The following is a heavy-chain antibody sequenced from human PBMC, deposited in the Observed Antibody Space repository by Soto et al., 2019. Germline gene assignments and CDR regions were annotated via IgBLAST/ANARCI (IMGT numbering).Heavy chain of an antibody. CDR3: ARSLPGTYGACDL. D-gene: IGHD1-7*01. J-gene: IGHJ3*01. V-gene: IGHV3-74*01. CDR1: EFTFRSYW. CDR2: ISGDGSST. Sequence: EVQLVDSGGGLVQPGGSLRLSCAASEFTFRSYWMHWVRQSPGKGLVWVSRISGDGSSTTYADSVRGRFTISRDNAKNTVYLQMDSLRAEDTAVYYCARSLPGTYGACDLWGQGTMFTVSS.